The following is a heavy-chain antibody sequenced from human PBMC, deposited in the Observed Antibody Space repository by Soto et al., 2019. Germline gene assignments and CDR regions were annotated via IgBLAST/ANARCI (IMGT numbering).Heavy chain of an antibody. D-gene: IGHD2-15*01. Sequence: QVQLVQSGAEVKRPGSSVKVSCNVSGGTLSSYGFNWVRQAPGQGLEWMGGIIPMFGITNHTQKFQDRITMRTDASPNTAYVELRSLGADDTAIYYCASDRGYGLVNWGQGPLLTVSS. J-gene: IGHJ4*02. CDR3: ASDRGYGLVN. CDR1: GGTLSSYG. V-gene: IGHV1-69*05. CDR2: IIPMFGIT.